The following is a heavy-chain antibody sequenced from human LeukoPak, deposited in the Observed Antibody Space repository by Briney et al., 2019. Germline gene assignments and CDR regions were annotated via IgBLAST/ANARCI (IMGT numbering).Heavy chain of an antibody. D-gene: IGHD2-15*01. CDR2: ISGSDDDT. Sequence: PGGSLTLTCAASGFTFNYFAMSWVRQTPRKGLEWVSSISGSDDDTHYADSVKGRFTISRDNSKNTLSLHMNSLRVEDTALYSCAKTNAGHTRGHPYNFDYWGQGTLVTVSS. V-gene: IGHV3-23*01. CDR1: GFTFNYFA. CDR3: AKTNAGHTRGHPYNFDY. J-gene: IGHJ4*02.